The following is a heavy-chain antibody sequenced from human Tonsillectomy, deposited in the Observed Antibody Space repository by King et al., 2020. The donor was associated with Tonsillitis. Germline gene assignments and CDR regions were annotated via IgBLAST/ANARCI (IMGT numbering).Heavy chain of an antibody. D-gene: IGHD3-22*01. V-gene: IGHV3-9*01. CDR1: GFTFDDYA. Sequence: VQLVESGGGLVQPGRSLRLSCAASGFTFDDYAMHWVRQAPGKGLEWVSGISWNSGSIGYADSVKGRFTISRDNAKNSLYLQMNSLRAEDTALYYCAKDKPRSNYYDSSGYHDWYFDLWGRGTLVTVSS. J-gene: IGHJ2*01. CDR2: ISWNSGSI. CDR3: AKDKPRSNYYDSSGYHDWYFDL.